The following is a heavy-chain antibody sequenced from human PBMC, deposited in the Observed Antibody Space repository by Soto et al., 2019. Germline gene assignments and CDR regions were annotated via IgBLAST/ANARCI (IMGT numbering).Heavy chain of an antibody. CDR2: TDPMFGTA. D-gene: IGHD3-10*01. V-gene: IGHV1-69*13. Sequence: SVKVSCKASGGTFSNYAISWVRQAPGQGLEWMGGTDPMFGTANYAQKFQGRVTITADEPTSTATMELSSLRSDDTAVYYCARGRYGSGTYHLFDNWGQGTLVTVSS. J-gene: IGHJ4*01. CDR1: GGTFSNYA. CDR3: ARGRYGSGTYHLFDN.